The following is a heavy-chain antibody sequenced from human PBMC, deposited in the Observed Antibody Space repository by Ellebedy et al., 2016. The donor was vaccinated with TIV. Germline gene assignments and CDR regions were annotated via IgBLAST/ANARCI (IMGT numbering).Heavy chain of an antibody. D-gene: IGHD2-8*01. Sequence: SETLSLTXTVSGGFVNDRNYYWTWIRQPPGRGLEWIGYVYYTGNINYNPSLRSRVTISVDTSKNQFSLKLSSVTAADTAFYYCARMYTRRGRFDPWGQGTLVTVSS. J-gene: IGHJ5*02. V-gene: IGHV4-61*01. CDR3: ARMYTRRGRFDP. CDR2: VYYTGNI. CDR1: GGFVNDRNYY.